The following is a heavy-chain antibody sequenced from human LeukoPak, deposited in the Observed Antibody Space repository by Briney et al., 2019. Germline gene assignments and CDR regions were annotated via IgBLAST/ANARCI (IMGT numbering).Heavy chain of an antibody. CDR3: AGLAAAATSITYHYFDV. D-gene: IGHD6-13*01. J-gene: IGHJ2*01. V-gene: IGHV4-4*09. CDR2: IHTNGNT. Sequence: SETLSLTCTVSSGSISSYYWSWIRQSPGMGLEWIAYIHTNGNTNYNPSLKSRVTISLDTSKNQFSLKLSSETAADTAVYYCAGLAAAATSITYHYFDVWGRGTLVTVSS. CDR1: SGSISSYY.